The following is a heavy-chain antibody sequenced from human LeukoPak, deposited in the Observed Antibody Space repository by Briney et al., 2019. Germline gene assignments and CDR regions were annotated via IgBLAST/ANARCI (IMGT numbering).Heavy chain of an antibody. Sequence: SQTLSLTCTVSGGSISSGDYYWRRIRQPPGKGLEWIGYIYYSGSTYYNPSLKSRVTMSVDTSKNQFSLKLSSVTAADTAVYYCARSVKMELHYFDYWGQGTLVTVSS. CDR1: GGSISSGDYY. CDR3: ARSVKMELHYFDY. D-gene: IGHD1-7*01. J-gene: IGHJ4*02. V-gene: IGHV4-30-4*01. CDR2: IYYSGST.